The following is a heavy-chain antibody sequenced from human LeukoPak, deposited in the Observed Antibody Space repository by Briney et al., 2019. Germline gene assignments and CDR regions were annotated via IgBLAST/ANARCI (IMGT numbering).Heavy chain of an antibody. CDR1: GFTFSNAW. CDR2: VKSKSNGGTT. J-gene: IGHJ4*02. V-gene: IGHV3-15*01. Sequence: GGSLRLSCAASGFTFSNAWMSWVRQAPGKGLEWVGRVKSKSNGGTTGYAAPVKGRFTISRDDSKNTYLQMNSLKSEDTAVYFCTAGVGHSDFDYWGQGTLVSVSS. D-gene: IGHD2-8*01. CDR3: TAGVGHSDFDY.